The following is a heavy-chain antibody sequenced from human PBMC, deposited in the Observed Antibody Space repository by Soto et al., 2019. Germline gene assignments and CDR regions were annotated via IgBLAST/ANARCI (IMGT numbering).Heavy chain of an antibody. V-gene: IGHV4-31*03. CDR3: ARVGSAVHDAFDI. J-gene: IGHJ3*02. Sequence: QVQLQESGPGLVKPSQTLSLTCTVSGCSISSGGYYWSRIRQHPGKGLEWIGYIYYSGSTYYNPSLESRVTVSVDTSTNQFSRKLSSVTAADTAVYYCARVGSAVHDAFDIWGQGTMVTVSS. CDR2: IYYSGST. CDR1: GCSISSGGYY.